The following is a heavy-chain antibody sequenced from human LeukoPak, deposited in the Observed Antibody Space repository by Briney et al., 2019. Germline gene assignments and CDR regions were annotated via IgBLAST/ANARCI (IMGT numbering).Heavy chain of an antibody. CDR3: ARDPKSQLLLDY. Sequence: ASVNVSRQSSGFTLTDEYIHWVRQAPGQGLEWMGWINPYSGAINYAQKFQGRVTLTRDTSISTAYMELSRLTSGDTAVYYCARDPKSQLLLDYWGQGTLVTVSS. CDR2: INPYSGAI. J-gene: IGHJ4*02. D-gene: IGHD2-2*01. CDR1: GFTLTDEY. V-gene: IGHV1-2*02.